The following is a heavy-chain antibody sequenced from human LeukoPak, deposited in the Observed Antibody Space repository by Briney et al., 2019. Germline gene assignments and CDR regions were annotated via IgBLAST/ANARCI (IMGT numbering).Heavy chain of an antibody. CDR1: GFTFSSYW. J-gene: IGHJ4*02. CDR3: ARDFPMYYYDSSGYCYGY. D-gene: IGHD3-22*01. CDR2: INSDGSST. V-gene: IGHV3-74*01. Sequence: GGSLRLSCAASGFTFSSYWMHWVRQAPGKGLVWVSRINSDGSSTSYADSVKGRFTISRDNAKNTLYLQMNSLRAEDTAVYYCARDFPMYYYDSSGYCYGYWGQGTLVTVSS.